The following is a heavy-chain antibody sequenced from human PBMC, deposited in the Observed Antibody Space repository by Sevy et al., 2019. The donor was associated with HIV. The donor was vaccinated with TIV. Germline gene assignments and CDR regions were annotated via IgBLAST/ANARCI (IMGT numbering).Heavy chain of an antibody. CDR2: ISGSGGST. Sequence: GGSLRLSCAASGFTFSSYAMSWVRRAPGKGLEWVSAISGSGGSTDYADSVKGRFTISRDNSKNTLYLQMNSLRAEDTAVYYCAKGIAGGSGSYYSNWGQGTLVTVSS. CDR1: GFTFSSYA. V-gene: IGHV3-23*01. D-gene: IGHD3-10*01. J-gene: IGHJ4*02. CDR3: AKGIAGGSGSYYSN.